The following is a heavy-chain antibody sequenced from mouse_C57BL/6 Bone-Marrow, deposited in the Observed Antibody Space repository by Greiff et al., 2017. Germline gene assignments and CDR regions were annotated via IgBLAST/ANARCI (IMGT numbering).Heavy chain of an antibody. V-gene: IGHV14-4*01. CDR3: THSNYRFAY. CDR1: GFNIKDDY. J-gene: IGHJ3*01. D-gene: IGHD2-5*01. CDR2: IDPENGDT. Sequence: EVKVVESGAELVRPGASVKLSCTASGFNIKDDYMHWVKQRPEQGLEWIGWIDPENGDTEYASKFQGKATITAATSSNPAYLQLSSLTSEDTAVYCCTHSNYRFAYWGQGTLVTVSA.